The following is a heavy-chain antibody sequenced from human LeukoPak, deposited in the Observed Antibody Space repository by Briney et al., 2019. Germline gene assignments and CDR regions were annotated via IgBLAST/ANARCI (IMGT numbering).Heavy chain of an antibody. V-gene: IGHV3-74*01. CDR2: IKTDGSAA. J-gene: IGHJ4*02. D-gene: IGHD3-10*01. Sequence: GGSLRLSCAASGFTFSNYWMHWVRQAPGKGLVWVSRIKTDGSAAGYAGSVRGRFTISRDNAKNTLYLHMNSLRAEDTAVYYCTRDLVYGSGSSDYWGQGTLVTVSS. CDR3: TRDLVYGSGSSDY. CDR1: GFTFSNYW.